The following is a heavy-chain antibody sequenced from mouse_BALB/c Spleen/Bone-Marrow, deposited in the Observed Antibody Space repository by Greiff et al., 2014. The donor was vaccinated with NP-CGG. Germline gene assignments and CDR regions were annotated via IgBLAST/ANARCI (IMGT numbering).Heavy chain of an antibody. Sequence: VQLQQSGAELVKPGASVELSCTASGFNIKDTYMHWVKQRPEQGLEWIGRIDPANGNTKYDPKFQGKATITSDTSSNTAYLQLSSLTSEDTAVYYCALYYDYDVGYWGQGTTLTVSS. V-gene: IGHV14-3*02. CDR3: ALYYDYDVGY. CDR2: IDPANGNT. J-gene: IGHJ2*01. D-gene: IGHD2-4*01. CDR1: GFNIKDTY.